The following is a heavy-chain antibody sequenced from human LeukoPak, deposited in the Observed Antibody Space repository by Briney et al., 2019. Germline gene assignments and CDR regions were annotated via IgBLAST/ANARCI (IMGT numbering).Heavy chain of an antibody. J-gene: IGHJ3*02. V-gene: IGHV4-59*07. D-gene: IGHD3-22*01. Sequence: PSDTLSLPYTLSGVPLSRYYWPCLRHSPGKALEWFAYLYYNGRPRHTPPLQSRVPISKHTSKTRFSLPLRSATPAHTPVSHCARLLDYDNSGDPDTFDSWGQGTMVTVSS. CDR2: LYYNGRP. CDR3: ARLLDYDNSGDPDTFDS. CDR1: GVPLSRYY.